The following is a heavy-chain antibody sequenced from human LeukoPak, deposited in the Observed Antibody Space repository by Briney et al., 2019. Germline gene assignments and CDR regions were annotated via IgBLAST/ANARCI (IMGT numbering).Heavy chain of an antibody. CDR2: IIPIFGTA. J-gene: IGHJ4*02. V-gene: IGHV1-69*06. D-gene: IGHD5-12*01. Sequence: GASVKVSCKASGGTFSSYAISWVRQAPGQGLEWMGGIIPIFGTANYAQKFQGRVTITADKSTSTAYMELSSLRSEDTAVYYCTRDSNQGYSGYDIYFDYWGQGTLVTVSS. CDR1: GGTFSSYA. CDR3: TRDSNQGYSGYDIYFDY.